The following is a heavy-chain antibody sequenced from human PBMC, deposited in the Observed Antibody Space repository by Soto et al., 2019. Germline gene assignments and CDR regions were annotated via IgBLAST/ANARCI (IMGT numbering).Heavy chain of an antibody. CDR2: IYHSGST. Sequence: SETLSLTCGVSGGSVLSTNWWTWVRQSPGKGLEWIGEIYHSGSTNYNPSLKGRVTISLDKSKNQFSLHLSPMTAADTAVYYCARLYSTRYNSDGLDVWGQGTPVTV. CDR1: GGSVLSTNW. J-gene: IGHJ6*02. D-gene: IGHD6-13*01. V-gene: IGHV4-4*02. CDR3: ARLYSTRYNSDGLDV.